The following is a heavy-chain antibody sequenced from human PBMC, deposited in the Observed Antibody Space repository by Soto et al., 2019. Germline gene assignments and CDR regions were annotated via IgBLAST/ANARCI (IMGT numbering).Heavy chain of an antibody. V-gene: IGHV3-30-3*01. D-gene: IGHD6-6*01. CDR2: ISYDGSNK. CDR1: GFTFSSYA. Sequence: VGSLRLSCAASGFTFSSYAMHWVRQAPGKGLEWVAVISYDGSNKYYADSVKGRFTISRDNSKNTLYLQMKSLRAEDTAVYYCARAFSGSSFWFDPWGQGTLVTVSS. CDR3: ARAFSGSSFWFDP. J-gene: IGHJ5*02.